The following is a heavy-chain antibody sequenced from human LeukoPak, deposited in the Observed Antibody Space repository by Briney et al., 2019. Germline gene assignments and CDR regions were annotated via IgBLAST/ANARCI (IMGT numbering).Heavy chain of an antibody. CDR2: IIPIFGTA. CDR3: ARDPYCSSTSCYDYYYYGMDV. D-gene: IGHD2-2*01. V-gene: IGHV1-69*01. Sequence: SVKVSCKASGGTFSSYAISWVRQAPGQGLERMGGIIPIFGTANYAQKFQGRVTITADESTSTAYMELSSLRSEDTAVYYCARDPYCSSTSCYDYYYYGMDVWGQGTTVTVSS. J-gene: IGHJ6*02. CDR1: GGTFSSYA.